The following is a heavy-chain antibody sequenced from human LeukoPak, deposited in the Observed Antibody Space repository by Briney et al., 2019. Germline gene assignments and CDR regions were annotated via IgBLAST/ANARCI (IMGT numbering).Heavy chain of an antibody. Sequence: GGSLRLSCAASGFTFRSYAMSWVRQAPGKGLELVSAISSSGGSTYYADSVKGRFTISRDNSKNTLYLQMNSLRAEDTAVYYCAKDWEWFGEFSNWGQGTLVTVSS. CDR3: AKDWEWFGEFSN. CDR1: GFTFRSYA. CDR2: ISSSGGST. V-gene: IGHV3-23*01. J-gene: IGHJ4*02. D-gene: IGHD3-10*01.